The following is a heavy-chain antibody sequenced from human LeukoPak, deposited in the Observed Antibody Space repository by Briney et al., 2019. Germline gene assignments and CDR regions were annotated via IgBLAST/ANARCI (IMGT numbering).Heavy chain of an antibody. CDR3: ARGARYCSGGTCTDY. V-gene: IGHV3-11*05. CDR2: ISSSSTYT. CDR1: GFTFSDYY. D-gene: IGHD2-15*01. Sequence: PGGSLRLSCAASGFTFSDYYMSWIRQASGKGLEWVSCISSSSTYTNYADSVKGRFTISRDNDKNSLYLQINSLGAEDTAIYYCARGARYCSGGTCTDYWGQGTLVTVSS. J-gene: IGHJ4*02.